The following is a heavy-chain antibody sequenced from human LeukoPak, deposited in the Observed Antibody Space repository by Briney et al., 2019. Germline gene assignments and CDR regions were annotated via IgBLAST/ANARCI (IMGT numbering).Heavy chain of an antibody. V-gene: IGHV4-59*12. CDR1: GGSISSYY. CDR3: ARVVAPRSGYYLDAFDI. Sequence: SETLSLTCTVSGGSISSYYWSWIRQPPGKGLEWIGYLHYSGSTNYNPSLKSRVTISVDTSKNQFSLKLSSVTAADTAVYYCARVVAPRSGYYLDAFDIWGQGTMVTVSS. CDR2: LHYSGST. J-gene: IGHJ3*02. D-gene: IGHD3-22*01.